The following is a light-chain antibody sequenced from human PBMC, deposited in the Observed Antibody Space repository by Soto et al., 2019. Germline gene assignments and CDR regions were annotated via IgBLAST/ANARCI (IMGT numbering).Light chain of an antibody. V-gene: IGKV1-5*03. J-gene: IGKJ2*01. Sequence: DIQMTQSPSTLSASVGDRVSITCRASRSIGNWLAWYQQKPGKAPKLLIYKASTLQTGVPSRFDGSGSGTEFTLTISRLQPDDFATYYCQQYDSMSTFGQGTKLEIK. CDR2: KAS. CDR3: QQYDSMST. CDR1: RSIGNW.